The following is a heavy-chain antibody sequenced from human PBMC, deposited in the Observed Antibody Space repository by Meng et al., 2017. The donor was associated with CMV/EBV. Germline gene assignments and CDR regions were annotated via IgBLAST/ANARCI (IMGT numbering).Heavy chain of an antibody. D-gene: IGHD3-3*01. CDR3: AREFSDFWSGYNYFDY. CDR1: GFTFSSYS. V-gene: IGHV3-21*01. J-gene: IGHJ4*02. CDR2: ISSSSYI. Sequence: GGSLRLSCAASGFTFSSYSMNWVRQAPGKGLEWVSSISSSSYIYYADSVKGRFTISRDNAKNSLYLQMNSLRAEDTAVYYCAREFSDFWSGYNYFDYWGQGTLVTVSS.